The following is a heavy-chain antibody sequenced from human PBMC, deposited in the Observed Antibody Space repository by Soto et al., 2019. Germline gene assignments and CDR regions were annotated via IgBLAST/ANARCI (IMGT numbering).Heavy chain of an antibody. Sequence: QVQLVESGGGVVQPGRSLRFSCAASGFTFSSFSLHWVRQAPGKGLEWLALISYDESNKYNADSVKGRFTISRDNSKNTLYLQLYSLRPEDTAVYYCARTTAVAGTPEFDYWGQGTLVTVSS. CDR2: ISYDESNK. V-gene: IGHV3-30-3*01. J-gene: IGHJ4*02. CDR1: GFTFSSFS. D-gene: IGHD6-19*01. CDR3: ARTTAVAGTPEFDY.